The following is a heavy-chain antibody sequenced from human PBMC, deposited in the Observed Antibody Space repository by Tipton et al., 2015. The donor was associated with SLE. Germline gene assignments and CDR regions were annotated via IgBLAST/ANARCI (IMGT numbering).Heavy chain of an antibody. CDR2: IYYGGST. CDR3: ARYDYDSTGSNAFEI. V-gene: IGHV4-38-2*02. J-gene: IGHJ3*02. Sequence: TLSLTCTVSGYSISIAYYWGWIRQSPGKGLEWIGYIYYGGSTSYSPSLKSRATISIDTSMTQFSLRLTSVTAADTAVYFCARYDYDSTGSNAFEIWGQGTLVTVS. D-gene: IGHD3-22*01. CDR1: GYSISIAYY.